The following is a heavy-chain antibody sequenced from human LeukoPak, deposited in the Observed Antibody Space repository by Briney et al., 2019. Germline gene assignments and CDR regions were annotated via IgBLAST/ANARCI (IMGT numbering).Heavy chain of an antibody. D-gene: IGHD6-13*01. CDR1: GGSISSSNYF. Sequence: SETLSLTCTVSGGSISSSNYFWSWIRQPPGQELEWIASINYGGTTYYNPSLKSRVTMSVDTSKNQFSLNLSSVTAADTAVYYCAREGVGAVGPFDYWGQGSLVTVSS. V-gene: IGHV4-39*07. CDR3: AREGVGAVGPFDY. CDR2: INYGGTT. J-gene: IGHJ4*02.